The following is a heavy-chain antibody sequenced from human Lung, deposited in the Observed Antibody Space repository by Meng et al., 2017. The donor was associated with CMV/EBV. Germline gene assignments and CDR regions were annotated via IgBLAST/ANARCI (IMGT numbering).Heavy chain of an antibody. J-gene: IGHJ6*02. V-gene: IGHV4-59*01. Sequence: SETXSLXXTVSGGSISSYYWSWIRQPPGKRLEWIGYIYYSGSTNYNPSLKSRVTISVDTSKNQFSLKLSSVTAADTAVYYCARFTIFGVVMDGMDVWGQGXTVTVSS. CDR3: ARFTIFGVVMDGMDV. D-gene: IGHD3-3*01. CDR1: GGSISSYY. CDR2: IYYSGST.